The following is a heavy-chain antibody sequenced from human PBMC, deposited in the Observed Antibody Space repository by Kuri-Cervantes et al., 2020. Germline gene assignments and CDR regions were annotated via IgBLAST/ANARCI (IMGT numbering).Heavy chain of an antibody. CDR3: ARHGGVLRFLEWLLGYMDV. CDR1: GFTVSSNY. D-gene: IGHD3-3*01. V-gene: IGHV3-53*01. J-gene: IGHJ6*03. Sequence: GESLKISCAASGFTVSSNYMSWVRQAPGKGLEWVSVIYSGGSTYYADSVKGRFTISRDNSKNTLYLQMNSLRAEDTAVYYCARHGGVLRFLEWLLGYMDVWGKGTTVTVSS. CDR2: IYSGGST.